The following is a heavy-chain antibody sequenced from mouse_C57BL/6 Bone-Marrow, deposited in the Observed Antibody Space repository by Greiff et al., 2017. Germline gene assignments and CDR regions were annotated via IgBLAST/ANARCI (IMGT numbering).Heavy chain of an antibody. CDR1: GYAFSSSW. CDR2: IYPGDGDT. V-gene: IGHV1-82*01. Sequence: VQLVESGPELVKPGASVKISCKASGYAFSSSWMNWVKQRPGKGLEWIGRIYPGDGDTNYNGKFKGKATLTADKSSSTAYMQLSSLTSEDSAVYFCAMYGSSSFIACWGQGTLVTVSA. CDR3: AMYGSSSFIAC. J-gene: IGHJ3*01. D-gene: IGHD1-1*01.